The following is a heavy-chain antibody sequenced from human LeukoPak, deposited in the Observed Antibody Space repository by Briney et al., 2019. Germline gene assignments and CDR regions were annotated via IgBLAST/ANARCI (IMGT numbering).Heavy chain of an antibody. CDR1: GVSICRSNDC. Sequence: SETLSLTCTVSGVSICRSNDCWGWIRQSPGKGLEWIGTMDYSGNTYYNPSLKSRVTVSVDTSKNQFSLNVNSVAAADTAVYYCARAHGSGRSWYLDYWGQGTLVTVSS. CDR2: MDYSGNT. D-gene: IGHD3-10*01. V-gene: IGHV4-39*01. CDR3: ARAHGSGRSWYLDY. J-gene: IGHJ4*02.